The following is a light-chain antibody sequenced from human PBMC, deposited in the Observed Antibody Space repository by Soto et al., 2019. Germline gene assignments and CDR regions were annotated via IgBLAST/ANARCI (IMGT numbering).Light chain of an antibody. Sequence: DIQMTQSPSTLSAYVGDRVTITCRASQSISNWLAWYQQKPGKAPKLLIYKASSLESGVPSRFSGSGSGTEVTLTISSLQPDDVATYYCQQYNSFPTFGQGTKVEIK. CDR2: KAS. J-gene: IGKJ1*01. CDR1: QSISNW. CDR3: QQYNSFPT. V-gene: IGKV1-5*03.